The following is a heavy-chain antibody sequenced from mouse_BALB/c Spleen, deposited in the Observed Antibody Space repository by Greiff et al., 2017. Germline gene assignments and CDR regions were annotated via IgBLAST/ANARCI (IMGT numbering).Heavy chain of an antibody. V-gene: IGHV1-82*01. J-gene: IGHJ4*01. CDR1: GYAFSSSW. Sequence: QVQLQQSGPELVKPGASVKISCKASGYAFSSSWMNWVKQRPGQGLEWIGRIYPGDGDTNYNGKFKGKATLTADKSSSTAYMQLSSLTSVDSAVYFCANDGLDAMDYWGQGTSVTVSS. D-gene: IGHD2-3*01. CDR3: ANDGLDAMDY. CDR2: IYPGDGDT.